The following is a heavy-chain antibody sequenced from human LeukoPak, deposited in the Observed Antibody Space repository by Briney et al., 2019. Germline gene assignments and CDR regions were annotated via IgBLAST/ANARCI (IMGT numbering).Heavy chain of an antibody. CDR1: GFSLSNYA. CDR3: ARRRDGYTPMDY. Sequence: GGSLRLSCVASGFSLSNYAMHWVRQAPGKGLEWVSSISSSSSYIYYADSVKGRFTISRDNAKNSLYLQMNSLRAEDTAVYYCARRRDGYTPMDYWGQGTLVTVSS. CDR2: ISSSSSYI. D-gene: IGHD5-24*01. V-gene: IGHV3-21*01. J-gene: IGHJ4*02.